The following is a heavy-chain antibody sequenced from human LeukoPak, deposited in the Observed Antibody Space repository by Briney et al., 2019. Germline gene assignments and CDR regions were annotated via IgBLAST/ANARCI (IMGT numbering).Heavy chain of an antibody. CDR3: ARLGYSYDY. J-gene: IGHJ4*02. D-gene: IGHD5-18*01. CDR1: GGSIRSSNYN. CDR2: IHYTGST. Sequence: PSETLSLTCTGSGGSIRSSNYNWGWVRQPPGKGLEWIGSIHYTGSTYHNPSLKSRVTISVDTSKNKFSLKLSSVTAADTAVYYCARLGYSYDYWGQGTLVTVSS. V-gene: IGHV4-39*07.